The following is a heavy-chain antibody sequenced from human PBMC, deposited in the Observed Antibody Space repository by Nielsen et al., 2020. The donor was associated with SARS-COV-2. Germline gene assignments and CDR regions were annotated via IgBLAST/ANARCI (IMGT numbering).Heavy chain of an antibody. Sequence: GESLKISCAASGFTFSSYEMNWVRQAPGKGLEWVSYISTSGSTIYYADSVKGRFTISRDNAKNSLYLQMNSLKVEDTAVYYCVKWVQLDLGYYYHGMDVWGQGTTVTVSS. CDR3: VKWVQLDLGYYYHGMDV. CDR1: GFTFSSYE. J-gene: IGHJ6*02. CDR2: ISTSGSTI. V-gene: IGHV3-48*03. D-gene: IGHD6-6*01.